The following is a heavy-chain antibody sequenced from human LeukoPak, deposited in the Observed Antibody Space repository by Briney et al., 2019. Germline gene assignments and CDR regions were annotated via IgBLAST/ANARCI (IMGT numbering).Heavy chain of an antibody. CDR1: GYTFTSYA. Sequence: APVKVSCKASGYTFTSYAMNWVRQAPGQGLEWMGWINTNTGNPTYAQGFTGRFVFSLDTSVSTAYLQISSLKAEDTAVYYCATTEYYYDSSGTTQFDYWGQGTLVTVSS. V-gene: IGHV7-4-1*02. D-gene: IGHD3-22*01. CDR3: ATTEYYYDSSGTTQFDY. CDR2: INTNTGNP. J-gene: IGHJ4*02.